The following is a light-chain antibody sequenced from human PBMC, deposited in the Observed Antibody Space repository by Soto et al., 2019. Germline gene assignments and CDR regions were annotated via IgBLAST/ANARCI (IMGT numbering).Light chain of an antibody. V-gene: IGKV2-28*01. Sequence: DIVMTQSPLSLPVTPGEPAPISCRSSQSLLHSNGYNYLDWYLQKPGQSPQLLIYLGSNRASGIPDRFSGSGSGTDFTLKISRVEAEDVGVYYCMQPLQSWTFGQGTKVDI. CDR3: MQPLQSWT. CDR2: LGS. J-gene: IGKJ1*01. CDR1: QSLLHSNGYNY.